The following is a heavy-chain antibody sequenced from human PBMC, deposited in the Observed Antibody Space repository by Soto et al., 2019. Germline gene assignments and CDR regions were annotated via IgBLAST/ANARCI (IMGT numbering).Heavy chain of an antibody. CDR1: GFTFRNFG. V-gene: IGHV3-30*18. CDR2: ISYDGTNK. D-gene: IGHD2-21*02. J-gene: IGHJ4*02. Sequence: GGSLRLSCAASGFTFRNFGMHWVRQAPGKGLEWAAVISYDGTNKYYADSVKGRFTISRDNSKNTLYLQINSLRAEDTAVYYCAKAVPPFVVVTASDYWGQGTLVTVSS. CDR3: AKAVPPFVVVTASDY.